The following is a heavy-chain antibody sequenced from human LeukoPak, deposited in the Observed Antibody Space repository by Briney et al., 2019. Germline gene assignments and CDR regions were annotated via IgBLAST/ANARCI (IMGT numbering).Heavy chain of an antibody. J-gene: IGHJ3*02. CDR2: IIPILGIA. CDR3: ARNRVIVGATFGAFDI. Sequence: ASVKVSCKASGGTFSSYAISWVRQAPGQGLEWMGRIIPILGIANYAQKFQGRVTITADKSTSTAYMELSSLRSEDTAVYYCARNRVIVGATFGAFDIWGQGTMVTVSS. D-gene: IGHD1-26*01. CDR1: GGTFSSYA. V-gene: IGHV1-69*04.